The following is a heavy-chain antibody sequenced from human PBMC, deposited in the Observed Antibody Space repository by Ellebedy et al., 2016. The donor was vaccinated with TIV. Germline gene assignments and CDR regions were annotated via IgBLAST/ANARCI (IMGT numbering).Heavy chain of an antibody. Sequence: AASVKVSCKASGGTFSSYAISWVRQAPGQGLEWMGRIIPILGIANYAQKFQGRVTITADKSTSTAYMELSSLRSEDTAVYYCARDRTEGGVYHRYYYGMDVWGQGTTVTVSS. D-gene: IGHD6-13*01. CDR1: GGTFSSYA. J-gene: IGHJ6*02. CDR3: ARDRTEGGVYHRYYYGMDV. CDR2: IIPILGIA. V-gene: IGHV1-69*04.